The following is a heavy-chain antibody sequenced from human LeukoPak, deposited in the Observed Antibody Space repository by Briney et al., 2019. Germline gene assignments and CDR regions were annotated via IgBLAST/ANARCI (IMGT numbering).Heavy chain of an antibody. CDR1: GGTFSSYA. CDR3: ARGARLSRDGYNYALHYYYYYMDV. D-gene: IGHD5-24*01. Sequence: SVKVSCKASGGTFSSYANSWVRQAPGQGLEWMGGIIPIFGTANYAQKFQGRVTITTDESTSTAYMELSSLRSEDTAVYYCARGARLSRDGYNYALHYYYYYMDVWGKGTTVTVSS. J-gene: IGHJ6*03. CDR2: IIPIFGTA. V-gene: IGHV1-69*05.